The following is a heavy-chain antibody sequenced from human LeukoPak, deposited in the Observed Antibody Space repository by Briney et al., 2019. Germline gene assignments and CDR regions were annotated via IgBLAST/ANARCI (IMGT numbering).Heavy chain of an antibody. V-gene: IGHV1-2*02. CDR1: AYAFTGYY. CDR2: INPNSGDT. J-gene: IGHJ4*02. Sequence: ASVKVSCKASAYAFTGYYMHWVRQAPGQGLEWMGWINPNSGDTNSAQRFQDRVTMTRDTSISTAYMELSRLTSDDTAVYYCARHPNLDYWGQGTLVTVSS. CDR3: ARHPNLDY.